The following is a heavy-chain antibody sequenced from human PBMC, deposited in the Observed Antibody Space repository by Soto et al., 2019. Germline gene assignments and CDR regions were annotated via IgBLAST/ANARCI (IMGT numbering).Heavy chain of an antibody. CDR2: ISSSGSTI. J-gene: IGHJ4*02. V-gene: IGHV3-48*03. D-gene: IGHD3-10*01. CDR3: ARAPWCEEGVDYFDY. CDR1: GFTFSSYE. Sequence: GGSLRLSCAASGFTFSSYEMNWVRQAPGKGLEWVSYISSSGSTIYYADSVKGRFTISRDNAKNSLYLQMNSLRAEDAAVYYCARAPWCEEGVDYFDYWGQGTLVTVSS.